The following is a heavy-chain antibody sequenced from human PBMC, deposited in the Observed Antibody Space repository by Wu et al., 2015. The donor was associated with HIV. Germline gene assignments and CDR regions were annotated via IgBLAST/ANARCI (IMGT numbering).Heavy chain of an antibody. Sequence: QVQLVQSGAEVKKPGSSVKVSCKASGGTFSSYAISWVRQAPGQGLEWMGGIIPIFGTANYAQKFQGRVTITTDESTSTAYMELSSLRSEDTAVYYCASFTEITMVRGVTRYYYYYGMDVWGQGTTGHRLL. D-gene: IGHD3-10*01. J-gene: IGHJ6*02. CDR2: IIPIFGTA. CDR3: ASFTEITMVRGVTRYYYYYGMDV. V-gene: IGHV1-69*05. CDR1: GGTFSSYA.